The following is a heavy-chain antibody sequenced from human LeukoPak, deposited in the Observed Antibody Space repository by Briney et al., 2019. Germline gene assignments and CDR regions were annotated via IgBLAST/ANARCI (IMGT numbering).Heavy chain of an antibody. CDR1: GGSISSSNW. J-gene: IGHJ2*01. Sequence: SETLSLTCAVSGGSISSSNWWSWVRQPPGKGLEWIGEIYHSGSTNYNPSLKSRVTISVDKSKNQFSLKLSSVTAADTAVYYCARDLYIVVVPAGYWYFDLWGRGTLATVSS. V-gene: IGHV4-4*02. CDR2: IYHSGST. D-gene: IGHD2-2*01. CDR3: ARDLYIVVVPAGYWYFDL.